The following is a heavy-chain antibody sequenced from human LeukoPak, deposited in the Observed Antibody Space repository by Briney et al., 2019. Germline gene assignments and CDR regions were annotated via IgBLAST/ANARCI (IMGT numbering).Heavy chain of an antibody. D-gene: IGHD3-10*01. Sequence: GESLNISCKGSGYSFTSYWIGWVRQVPGKGLEWMGIIYSGDSDTRYSPSLQGHVTISADKVISPAYLQCSNLNASDTAMYYGARGDVPRWFGDPLEGMDVWGQGTTVTVSS. V-gene: IGHV5-51*01. CDR1: GYSFTSYW. CDR3: ARGDVPRWFGDPLEGMDV. J-gene: IGHJ6*02. CDR2: IYSGDSDT.